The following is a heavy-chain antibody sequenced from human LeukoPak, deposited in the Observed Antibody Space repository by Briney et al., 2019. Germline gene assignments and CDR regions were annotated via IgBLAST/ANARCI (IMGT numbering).Heavy chain of an antibody. Sequence: SGTLSLTCAVSGGSISSSYWWSWVRQPPGKGLEWIEEIFHSGSANYNPSLKSRVTMSIDKSKNQFSLKLTSVTAADTAVYYCANGGNYCWYYWGQGILDTVSS. D-gene: IGHD2-8*02. CDR2: IFHSGSA. CDR1: GGSISSSYW. J-gene: IGHJ4*02. V-gene: IGHV4-4*02. CDR3: ANGGNYCWYY.